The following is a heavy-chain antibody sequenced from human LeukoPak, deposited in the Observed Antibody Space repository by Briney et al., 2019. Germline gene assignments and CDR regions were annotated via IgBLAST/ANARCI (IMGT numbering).Heavy chain of an antibody. CDR1: GFTFSSYG. CDR2: IRYDGSNK. D-gene: IGHD3-3*01. V-gene: IGHV3-30*02. Sequence: GGSLRLSCAASGFTFSSYGMHWVRQAPGKGLEWVAFIRYDGSNKYYADSVKGRFTISRDNSKNTLYLQMSSLRAEDTAVYYCAKDGDFWSGYYFRRFYFDYWGQGTLVTVSS. J-gene: IGHJ4*02. CDR3: AKDGDFWSGYYFRRFYFDY.